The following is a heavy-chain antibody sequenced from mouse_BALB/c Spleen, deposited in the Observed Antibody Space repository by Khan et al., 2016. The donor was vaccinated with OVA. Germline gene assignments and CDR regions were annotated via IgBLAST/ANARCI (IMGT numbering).Heavy chain of an antibody. CDR2: ISDGGSYT. CDR1: GFTFSDYY. V-gene: IGHV5-4*02. D-gene: IGHD2-13*01. Sequence: EVELVESGGGLVKPGGSLKLSCAASGFTFSDYYMYWVRQTPEKRLEWLATISDGGSYTYYPDSVKGRFTISRDDAQTNLYLQMKSLKSEDAAMYYCARGCYGDPFAYWGQETLVTISA. J-gene: IGHJ3*01. CDR3: ARGCYGDPFAY.